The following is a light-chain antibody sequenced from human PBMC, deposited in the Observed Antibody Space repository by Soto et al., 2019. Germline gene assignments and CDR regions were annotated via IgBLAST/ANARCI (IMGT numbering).Light chain of an antibody. V-gene: IGLV2-14*01. CDR2: DVT. J-gene: IGLJ1*01. CDR3: VSFTSGTTYV. CDR1: SSDVGGSNH. Sequence: QSVLTQPASVSDSPGQSITISCTGTSSDVGGSNHVSWYQQHPGKAPKLMIYDVTNRPSGVSHRFSGSKSGSTASLIISGLQAEDEADYYCVSFTSGTTYVFGTGTKVTVL.